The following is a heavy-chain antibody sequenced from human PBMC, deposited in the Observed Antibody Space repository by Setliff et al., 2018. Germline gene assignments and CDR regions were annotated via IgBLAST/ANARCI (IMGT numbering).Heavy chain of an antibody. CDR2: IYFNGDT. Sequence: SETLSLTCNVSGGPISTSNYHWGWVRQPPGKGLEWIANIYFNGDTVKQPFLKSRVTISIDTSKNQFSLGLSSVIVADTATYYCVRVRVVQGYYEFDPWGQGALVTVSS. D-gene: IGHD3-16*01. CDR3: VRVRVVQGYYEFDP. J-gene: IGHJ5*02. V-gene: IGHV4-39*07. CDR1: GGPISTSNYH.